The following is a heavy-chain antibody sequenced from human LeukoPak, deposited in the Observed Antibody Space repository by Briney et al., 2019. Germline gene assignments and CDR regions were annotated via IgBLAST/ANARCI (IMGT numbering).Heavy chain of an antibody. CDR1: GGTFSSYA. D-gene: IGHD6-13*01. Sequence: ASVKVSCKASGGTFSSYAISWVRQAPGQGLEWMGGIIPISDTVNYAQSFQGRVTVTADESKSTVYMDLSSLTSDDTAVYYCARPKYTSTWYDTFHIWGQGTTVTVSS. CDR2: IIPISDTV. V-gene: IGHV1-69*13. J-gene: IGHJ3*02. CDR3: ARPKYTSTWYDTFHI.